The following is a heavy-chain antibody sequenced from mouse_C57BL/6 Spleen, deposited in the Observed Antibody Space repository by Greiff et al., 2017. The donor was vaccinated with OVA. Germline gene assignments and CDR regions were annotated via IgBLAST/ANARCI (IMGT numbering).Heavy chain of an antibody. CDR1: GYTFTSYW. J-gene: IGHJ3*01. CDR2: IDPSDSYT. V-gene: IGHV1-50*01. Sequence: QVQLQQPGAELVKPGASVKLSCKASGYTFTSYWMQWVKQRPGQGLEWIGEIDPSDSYTNYNQKFKGKATLTVDTSASTAYMQLSSLTSEDSAVYYCALNWGAWFAYWGQGTLVTVSA. D-gene: IGHD4-1*01. CDR3: ALNWGAWFAY.